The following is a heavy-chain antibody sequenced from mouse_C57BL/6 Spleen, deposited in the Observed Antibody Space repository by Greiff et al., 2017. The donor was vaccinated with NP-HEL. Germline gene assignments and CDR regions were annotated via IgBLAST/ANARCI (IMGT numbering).Heavy chain of an antibody. CDR2: IWSGGST. Sequence: VQLQQSGPGLVQPSQSLSITCTVSGFSLTSYGVHWVRQSPGKGLEWLGVIWSGGSTDYNAAFISRLSISKDNSKSQVFFKMNSLQADDTAIYYCARLYDGYYLYFDYWGQGTTLTVSS. D-gene: IGHD2-3*01. V-gene: IGHV2-2*01. J-gene: IGHJ2*01. CDR3: ARLYDGYYLYFDY. CDR1: GFSLTSYG.